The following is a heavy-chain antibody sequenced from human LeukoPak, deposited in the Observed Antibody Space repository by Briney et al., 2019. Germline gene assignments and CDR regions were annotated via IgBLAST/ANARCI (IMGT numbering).Heavy chain of an antibody. CDR2: IYYSGST. D-gene: IGHD2-2*01. V-gene: IGHV4-39*06. J-gene: IGHJ5*02. Sequence: PSQTLSLTCTVSGGSISSSSYYWGWIRQPPGRGLEWIGSIYYSGSTYYNPSLKSRVTISVDTSKNQFPLKLSSVTAADTAVYYCARDIVVVPAALGGTNWFDPWGQGTLVTVSS. CDR3: ARDIVVVPAALGGTNWFDP. CDR1: GGSISSSSYY.